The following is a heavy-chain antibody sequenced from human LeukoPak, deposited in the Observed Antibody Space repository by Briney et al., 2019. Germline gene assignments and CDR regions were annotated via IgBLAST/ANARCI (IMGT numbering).Heavy chain of an antibody. J-gene: IGHJ4*02. CDR2: ISSSGSTI. Sequence: GGSLRLSCAASGFTFSSYEMNWVRQAPGKGLEWVSYISSSGSTIYYADSVKGRFTISRDNAKNSLYLQMNSLRAKDTAVYYCARGLSPPYDTTYYFDYWGQGTLVTVSS. V-gene: IGHV3-48*03. CDR1: GFTFSSYE. CDR3: ARGLSPPYDTTYYFDY. D-gene: IGHD3-22*01.